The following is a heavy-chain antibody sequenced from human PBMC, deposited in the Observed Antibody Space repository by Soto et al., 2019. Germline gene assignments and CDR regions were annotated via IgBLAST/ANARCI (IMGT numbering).Heavy chain of an antibody. CDR1: GGTFSSYA. CDR2: IIPIFGTA. D-gene: IGHD2-8*01. CDR3: ARDPQYCTNGVCYTGP. J-gene: IGHJ5*02. Sequence: QVQLVQSGAEVKKPGSSVKVSCKASGGTFSSYAISWVRQAPGQGLEWMGGIIPIFGTANYAQKFQGRVTITADESTNTGVLELSSLRSEDTAVYYFARDPQYCTNGVCYTGPWGQGTLVTVSS. V-gene: IGHV1-69*01.